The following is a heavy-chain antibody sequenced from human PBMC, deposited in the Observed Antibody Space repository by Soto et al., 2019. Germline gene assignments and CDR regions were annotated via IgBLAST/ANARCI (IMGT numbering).Heavy chain of an antibody. CDR3: ARARWFGELLSFDY. V-gene: IGHV3-30*04. D-gene: IGHD3-10*01. CDR1: GFTFSSYA. J-gene: IGHJ4*02. Sequence: QVQLVESGGGVVQPGRSLRLSCAASGFTFSSYAMHWVRQAPGKGLEWVAVISYDGRNKYYADSVKGRFTISRDNSKNTLYLQMNSLRAEDTAVYYCARARWFGELLSFDYWGQGTLVTVSS. CDR2: ISYDGRNK.